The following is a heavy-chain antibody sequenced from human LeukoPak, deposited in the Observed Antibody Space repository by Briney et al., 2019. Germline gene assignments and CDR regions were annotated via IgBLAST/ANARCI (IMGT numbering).Heavy chain of an antibody. V-gene: IGHV3-30-3*01. CDR3: VRKSEYYFDHSASFDY. CDR2: MSSDGNAM. D-gene: IGHD3-22*01. Sequence: GRSLRLSCAASGFTFTAYLIHWVRQAPGKGLEWVAVMSSDGNAMFYADSVKGRFTISRDNSKNTLYLQMNSLRAEDTAVYYCVRKSEYYFDHSASFDYWGQGTLVTVSS. J-gene: IGHJ4*02. CDR1: GFTFTAYL.